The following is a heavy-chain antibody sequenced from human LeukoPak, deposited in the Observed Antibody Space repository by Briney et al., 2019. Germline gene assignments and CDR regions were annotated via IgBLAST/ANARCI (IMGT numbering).Heavy chain of an antibody. Sequence: GGSLRLSCAASGFAFSTYWMKWVRQAPGKGLEWVASIKDDGSANYYVDSVKGRFTISRDNAKNSLYLRMNSLRAEDTAVYYCARQESGVAVAGPGDHWGQGTLVTVSS. CDR1: GFAFSTYW. J-gene: IGHJ4*02. CDR2: IKDDGSAN. CDR3: ARQESGVAVAGPGDH. D-gene: IGHD6-19*01. V-gene: IGHV3-7*01.